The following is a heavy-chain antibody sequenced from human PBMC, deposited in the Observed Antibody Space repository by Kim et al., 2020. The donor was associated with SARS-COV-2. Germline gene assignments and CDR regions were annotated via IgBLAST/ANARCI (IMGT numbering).Heavy chain of an antibody. D-gene: IGHD3-22*01. V-gene: IGHV4-39*01. J-gene: IGHJ4*02. CDR2: IYYSGST. CDR1: GGSISSSSYY. CDR3: FFLLGIVVVNDY. Sequence: SQTLSLTCTVSGGSISSSSYYWGWIRQPPGKGLEWIGSIYYSGSTYYNPSHKSRVTISVDTSKNQFSLKLSSVTAADTAVYYCFFLLGIVVVNDYWGQGTLVTVSS.